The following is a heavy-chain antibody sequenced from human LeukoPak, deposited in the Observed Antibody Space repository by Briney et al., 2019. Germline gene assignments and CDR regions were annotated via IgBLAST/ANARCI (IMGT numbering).Heavy chain of an antibody. J-gene: IGHJ3*01. V-gene: IGHV3-30*18. D-gene: IGHD3-10*01. CDR2: ISYDGSNK. CDR1: GFTFSSYG. Sequence: GGSLRLSCAASGFTFSSYGMHWVRQAPGKGLEWVAVISYDGSNKYYADSVKGRFTISRDNSKNTLYLQMNSLRAEDTAVYYCAKEERVLLWFGPWGQGTMVTVSS. CDR3: AKEERVLLWFGP.